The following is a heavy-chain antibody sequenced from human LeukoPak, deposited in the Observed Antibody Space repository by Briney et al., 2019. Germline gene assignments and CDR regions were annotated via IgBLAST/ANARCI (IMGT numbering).Heavy chain of an antibody. V-gene: IGHV3-21*01. CDR3: AGEDSSGYYY. J-gene: IGHJ4*02. CDR1: GFTFSSYS. Sequence: KPGGSLGLSCAASGFTFSSYSMNWVRQAPGKGLEWVSSISSSSSYIYYADSVKGRFTISRDNAKNSLYLQMNSLRAEDTAVYYCAGEDSSGYYYWGQGTLVTVSS. CDR2: ISSSSSYI. D-gene: IGHD3-22*01.